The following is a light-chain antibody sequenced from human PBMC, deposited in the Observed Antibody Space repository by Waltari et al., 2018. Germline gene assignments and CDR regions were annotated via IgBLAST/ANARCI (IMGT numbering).Light chain of an antibody. CDR2: EVT. V-gene: IGLV2-8*01. J-gene: IGLJ1*01. CDR1: SSDVGGYNY. Sequence: QSALTQPPSASGSPGQSVTISCAGTSSDVGGYNYVSWYQHHPGKAPKLIIYEVTTRPSGVPDRFSGSKTVNAASLTVSGLHAEDESDYYCSSYGGSNNFYVFGTGTKVSVL. CDR3: SSYGGSNNFYV.